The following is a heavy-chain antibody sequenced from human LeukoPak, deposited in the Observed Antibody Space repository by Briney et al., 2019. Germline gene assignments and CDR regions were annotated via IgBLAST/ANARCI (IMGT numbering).Heavy chain of an antibody. V-gene: IGHV4-39*01. J-gene: IGHJ4*02. CDR3: ARPSGYSYGPPFDY. CDR2: IYYSGST. D-gene: IGHD5-18*01. CDR1: GGSISSSSYY. Sequence: PSETLSLTCTVSGGSISSSSYYWGWIRQPPGKGLERIGSIYYSGSTYYNPSLKSRVTISVDTSKNQFSLKLSSVTAADTAVYYCARPSGYSYGPPFDYWGQGTLVTVSS.